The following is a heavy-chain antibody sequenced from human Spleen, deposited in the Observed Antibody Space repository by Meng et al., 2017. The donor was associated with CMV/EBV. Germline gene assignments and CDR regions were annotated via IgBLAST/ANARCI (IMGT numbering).Heavy chain of an antibody. V-gene: IGHV3-21*06. CDR3: ARDNGVGVAALFLH. CDR1: GFTFSSYS. J-gene: IGHJ1*01. CDR2: ISSSSSYI. D-gene: IGHD2-15*01. Sequence: GESLKISCAASGFTFSSYSMNWVRQAPGKGLEWVSSISSSSSYIYYADSVKGRFTISRDNAKNSLYLQMNSLRVEDTALYYCARDNGVGVAALFLHWGQGTPVTVSS.